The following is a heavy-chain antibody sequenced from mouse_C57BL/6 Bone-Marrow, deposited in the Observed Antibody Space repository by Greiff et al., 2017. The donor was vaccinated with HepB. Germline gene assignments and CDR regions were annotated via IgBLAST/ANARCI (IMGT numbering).Heavy chain of an antibody. V-gene: IGHV1-81*01. CDR2: IYPRSGTT. CDR1: GYTFTSYG. Sequence: QVQLQQSGAELARPGASVKLSCKASGYTFTSYGISWVKQRTGQGLEWIGEIYPRSGTTYYNEKFKGKATLTADKSSSTAYMELRSLTSKDSAVYFCAGFIWDYGSSYAMDYWGQGTSVTVSS. CDR3: AGFIWDYGSSYAMDY. D-gene: IGHD1-1*01. J-gene: IGHJ4*01.